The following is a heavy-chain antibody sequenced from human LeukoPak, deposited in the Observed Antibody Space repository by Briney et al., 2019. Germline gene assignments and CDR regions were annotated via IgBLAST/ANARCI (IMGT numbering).Heavy chain of an antibody. CDR1: GFIFSNYA. CDR2: ILHDGRT. Sequence: PGGSLRLSCAASGFIFSNYAMGWVRQAPGQGPEWVSEILHDGRTYYADSVKGRFTISRDNSKNTLYLQMNSLRAEDTAVYYCARDGTGSGFDYWGQGTLITVSS. J-gene: IGHJ4*02. V-gene: IGHV3-23*01. D-gene: IGHD1-7*01. CDR3: ARDGTGSGFDY.